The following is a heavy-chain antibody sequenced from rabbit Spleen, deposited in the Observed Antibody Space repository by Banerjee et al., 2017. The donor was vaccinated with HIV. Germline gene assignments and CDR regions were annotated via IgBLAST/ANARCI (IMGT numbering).Heavy chain of an antibody. J-gene: IGHJ4*01. Sequence: QSLEESGGDLVKPGASLTLTCKASGLDFSSRYWICWVRQAPGKGLEWIACIDVAGSGNSYYSNWAKGRFTISKTSSTTVTLRMTSLTAADTATYFCARDLVGVIGWNFGWWGQGTLVTVS. CDR1: GLDFSSRYW. CDR3: ARDLVGVIGWNFGW. D-gene: IGHD1-1*01. V-gene: IGHV1S40*01. CDR2: IDVAGSGNS.